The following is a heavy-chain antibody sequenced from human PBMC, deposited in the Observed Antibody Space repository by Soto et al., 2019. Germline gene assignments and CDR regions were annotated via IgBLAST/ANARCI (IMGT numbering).Heavy chain of an antibody. D-gene: IGHD1-1*01. CDR1: GCSVSSYC. V-gene: IGHV4-59*02. CDR3: TSGVNWNDVSDY. Sequence: PXETLSLTCTVSGCSVSSYCWTWIRQPPGKGLEWIGYIYSNGRTNYNPSLKSRVTISVDTSKNHFSLKLRSVTTADTAVYYCTSGVNWNDVSDYWGQGTLATVSS. J-gene: IGHJ4*02. CDR2: IYSNGRT.